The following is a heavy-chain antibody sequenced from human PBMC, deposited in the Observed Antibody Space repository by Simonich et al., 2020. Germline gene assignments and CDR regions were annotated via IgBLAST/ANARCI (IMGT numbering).Heavy chain of an antibody. D-gene: IGHD1-1*01. CDR2: INHSGST. J-gene: IGHJ6*02. V-gene: IGHV4-34*01. Sequence: QVQLQQWGAGLLKPSETLSLTCAVYGGSFSGYYWSRIRQPPGKGLESYGEINHSGSTNNNPSLKSRVTISVDTSKNQFSLKLSSGTAADTAVYYCARHRLVDGTTGTTGVDYYYGMDVWGQGTTVTVSS. CDR1: GGSFSGYY. CDR3: ARHRLVDGTTGTTGVDYYYGMDV.